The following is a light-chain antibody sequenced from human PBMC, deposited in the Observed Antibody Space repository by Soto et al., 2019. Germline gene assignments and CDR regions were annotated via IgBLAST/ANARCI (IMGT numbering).Light chain of an antibody. CDR3: SSYTSSSTYVV. V-gene: IGLV2-14*01. Sequence: QSVLTQPASVSGSPGQSITISCTGTSSDVGGYNYVSWYQQHPGKAPQLMIYDVSNRPSGVSNRFSGSKSGNTASLTISGRQAEDEAEDYCSSYTSSSTYVVFGGGTKVTVL. J-gene: IGLJ2*01. CDR2: DVS. CDR1: SSDVGGYNY.